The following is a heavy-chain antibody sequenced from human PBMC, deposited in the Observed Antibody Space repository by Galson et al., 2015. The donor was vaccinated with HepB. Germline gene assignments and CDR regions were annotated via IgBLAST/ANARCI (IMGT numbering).Heavy chain of an antibody. CDR2: FSYSGST. V-gene: IGHV4-59*01. CDR1: GGSIRSDY. Sequence: SLTCSVSGGSIRSDYWTWIRQPPGKGLEWIAYFSYSGSTNYNPSLKSRVTISLDTSKNQFSLKLTSVTAADTAVYYCARERVTGTDNYYYFGVDVWGQGTTVTVSS. J-gene: IGHJ6*02. D-gene: IGHD1-20*01. CDR3: ARERVTGTDNYYYFGVDV.